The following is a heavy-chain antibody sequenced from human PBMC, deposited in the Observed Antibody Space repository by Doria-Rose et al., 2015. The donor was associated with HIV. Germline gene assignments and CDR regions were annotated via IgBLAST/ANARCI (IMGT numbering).Heavy chain of an antibody. CDR2: IFSADER. V-gene: IGHV2-26*01. Sequence: SGPVLVKPTETLTLTCTVSGVSLSSPGMGVSWIRQPPGKALEWLANIFSADERSYKTSLTSRLTISRVTSKSQMVLTMTDMDPVDTATYYCARIKSSRWYHKYYFDFWGQGTLVIVSA. CDR1: GVSLSSPGMG. D-gene: IGHD6-13*01. CDR3: ARIKSSRWYHKYYFDF. J-gene: IGHJ4*02.